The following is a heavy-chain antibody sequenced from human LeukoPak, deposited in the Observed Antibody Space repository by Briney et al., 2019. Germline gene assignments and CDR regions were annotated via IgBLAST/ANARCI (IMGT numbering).Heavy chain of an antibody. D-gene: IGHD3-22*01. V-gene: IGHV3-74*03. CDR1: GFTFSNYW. Sequence: GGSLRLSCAASGFTFSNYWMHWVRQAPGKGLEWVSRINSDGSTTTYADSVKGRFTISRDNAKNTLYLQMNSLRAEDTAVYYCARDPGDYYDSSGYYYPYWGQGTLVTVSS. CDR2: INSDGSTT. J-gene: IGHJ4*02. CDR3: ARDPGDYYDSSGYYYPY.